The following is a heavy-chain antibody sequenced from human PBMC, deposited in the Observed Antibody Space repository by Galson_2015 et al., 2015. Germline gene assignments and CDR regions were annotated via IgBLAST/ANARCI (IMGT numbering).Heavy chain of an antibody. CDR3: ARPYGDSLYWYFDL. CDR2: LSSGSSGK. J-gene: IGHJ2*01. D-gene: IGHD4-17*01. CDR1: GFTFSSYG. V-gene: IGHV3-48*02. Sequence: SLRLSCAASGFTFSSYGMNWVRQAPVPGLEWVSYLSSGSSGKYYADSVKGRFTISRDNAKNSLSLQMNGLRDEDTAVYYCARPYGDSLYWYFDLWGRGTLVTVSS.